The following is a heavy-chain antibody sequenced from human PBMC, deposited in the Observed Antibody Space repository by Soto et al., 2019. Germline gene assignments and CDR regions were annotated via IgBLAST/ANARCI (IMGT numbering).Heavy chain of an antibody. Sequence: ASETLSPTCTVSGGPISSGGYYWSWIRQHPGKGLGWIGYIYSSGSIFYTPSLKSRFTLSVDTSKNHFPLKLSSLTAADTAVYYCARDLANILLWENWFDPWGQGTLVT. CDR3: ARDLANILLWENWFDP. CDR2: IYSSGSI. J-gene: IGHJ5*02. D-gene: IGHD3-10*01. V-gene: IGHV4-31*03. CDR1: GGPISSGGYY.